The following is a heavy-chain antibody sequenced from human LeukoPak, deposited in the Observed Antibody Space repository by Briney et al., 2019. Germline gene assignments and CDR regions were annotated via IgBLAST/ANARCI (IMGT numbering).Heavy chain of an antibody. J-gene: IGHJ4*02. V-gene: IGHV4-59*01. CDR1: GGSISSYY. D-gene: IGHD3-10*01. CDR2: ISYSRSS. CDR3: AKSRGSGNYFDS. Sequence: SETLSLTCTVSGGSISSYYWSWIRQPPGKGLEWIGYISYSRSSNYNPSLKSRVTISIDTSKNQFSLKLSSVTTADTAVYYCAKSRGSGNYFDSWGQGTLVTVSS.